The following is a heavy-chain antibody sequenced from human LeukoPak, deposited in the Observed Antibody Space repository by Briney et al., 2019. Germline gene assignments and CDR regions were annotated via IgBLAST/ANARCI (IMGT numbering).Heavy chain of an antibody. D-gene: IGHD6-13*01. J-gene: IGHJ4*02. CDR3: ARGDVGSWSLDY. Sequence: GGSLTLSCAASGFTFSTNSMNWVRQAPGKGREWVSSISSSSSYIYYADSVKGRFTISRDNAKNSLYLQMNSLRAEDTAVYYCARGDVGSWSLDYWGQGTLVTVSS. CDR2: ISSSSSYI. CDR1: GFTFSTNS. V-gene: IGHV3-21*01.